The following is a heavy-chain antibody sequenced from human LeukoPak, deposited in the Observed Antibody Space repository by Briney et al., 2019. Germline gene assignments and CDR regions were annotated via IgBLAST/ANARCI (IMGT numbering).Heavy chain of an antibody. CDR3: AKPAYAGYYYYMDV. V-gene: IGHV3-74*01. D-gene: IGHD3-16*01. J-gene: IGHJ6*03. CDR2: INSDGSST. Sequence: GGSLRLSCAASGFTFSSYWMHWVRQAPGKGLVWVSRINSDGSSTSYADSVKGRFTISRDNSKNTLYLQMNSLRVEDTAVYYCAKPAYAGYYYYMDVWGKGTTVTVSS. CDR1: GFTFSSYW.